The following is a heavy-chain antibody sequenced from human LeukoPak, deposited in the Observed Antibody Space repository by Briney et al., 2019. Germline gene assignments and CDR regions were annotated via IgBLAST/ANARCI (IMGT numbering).Heavy chain of an antibody. J-gene: IGHJ5*02. D-gene: IGHD3-10*01. CDR3: ARVRGYGSGSYGTGWFDP. Sequence: PSETLSLTCTVSGGSISSSSYYWGWIRQPPGTGLEWIGSIYYSGSTYYNPSLKSRVTISVDTSKNQFSLKLSSVTAADTAVYYCARVRGYGSGSYGTGWFDPWGQGTLVTVSS. CDR2: IYYSGST. CDR1: GGSISSSSYY. V-gene: IGHV4-39*07.